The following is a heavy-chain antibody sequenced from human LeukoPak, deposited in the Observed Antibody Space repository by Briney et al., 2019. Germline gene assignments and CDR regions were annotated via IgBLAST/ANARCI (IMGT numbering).Heavy chain of an antibody. V-gene: IGHV5-51*01. CDR2: IYPGDSDT. D-gene: IGHD3-22*01. Sequence: GESLKISCKGSGYSFTSYWIGWVRQMPGKGLEWTGIIYPGDSDTRYSPSFQGQVTISADKSISTAYLQWSSLKASDTAMYYCARGSLGSSGYPYYFDYWGQGTLVTVSS. CDR3: ARGSLGSSGYPYYFDY. CDR1: GYSFTSYW. J-gene: IGHJ4*02.